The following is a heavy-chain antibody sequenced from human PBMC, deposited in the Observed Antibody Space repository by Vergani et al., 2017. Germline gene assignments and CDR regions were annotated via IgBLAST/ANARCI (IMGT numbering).Heavy chain of an antibody. D-gene: IGHD3-16*02. CDR1: GGTFSSYA. CDR2: IIPIFGTA. V-gene: IGHV1-69*12. J-gene: IGHJ4*02. CDR3: ARAGFYDYVWGSYRLRGGYYFDY. Sequence: QVQLVQSGAEVKKPGSSVKVSCKASGGTFSSYAISWVRQAPGQGLEWMGGIIPIFGTANYAQKFQGRVTITADESTSTAYMELSSLRSEDTAVYYCARAGFYDYVWGSYRLRGGYYFDYWGQGTLVTVSS.